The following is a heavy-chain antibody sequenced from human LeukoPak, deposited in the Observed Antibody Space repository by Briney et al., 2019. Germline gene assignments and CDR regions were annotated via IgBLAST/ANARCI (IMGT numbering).Heavy chain of an antibody. CDR2: IYYTGST. J-gene: IGHJ4*02. V-gene: IGHV4-59*01. D-gene: IGHD3-22*01. CDR1: RGSISTYY. Sequence: PSETLSLTCTISRGSISTYYWSCIRQPPGKGLEWIGYIYYTGSTTHNPSLRSRVAISIDTSKNQFSLRLNSVTAADAAVYYCARGRGDSRGTSFDYWGQGTLVTVSS. CDR3: ARGRGDSRGTSFDY.